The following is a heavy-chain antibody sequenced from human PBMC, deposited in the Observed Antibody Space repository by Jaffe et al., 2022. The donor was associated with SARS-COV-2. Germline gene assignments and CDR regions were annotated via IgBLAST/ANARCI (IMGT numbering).Heavy chain of an antibody. V-gene: IGHV3-48*03. Sequence: EVQLVESGGGLVQPGGSLRLSCAASGFTFSSYEMNWVRQAPGKGLEWVSYISSSGSTIYYADSVKGRFTISRDNAKNSLYLQMNSLRAEDTAVYYCARGNRRGGFDYWGQGTLVTVSS. CDR3: ARGNRRGGFDY. CDR1: GFTFSSYE. J-gene: IGHJ4*02. D-gene: IGHD3-16*01. CDR2: ISSSGSTI.